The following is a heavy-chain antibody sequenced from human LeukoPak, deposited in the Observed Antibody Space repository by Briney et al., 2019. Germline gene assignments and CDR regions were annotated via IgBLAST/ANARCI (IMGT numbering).Heavy chain of an antibody. D-gene: IGHD5-18*01. J-gene: IGHJ5*02. V-gene: IGHV4-59*08. CDR2: VYNSGSA. CDR1: GGSISTYY. CDR3: ARVGYSPLGWFDP. Sequence: SETLSLTCTVSGGSISTYYWSWIRQSPGKGLEWIGYVYNSGSANYNPSLKSRVTISIDTSKNQFSLKPSSVTAADTAVYYCARVGYSPLGWFDPWGQGTLVTVSS.